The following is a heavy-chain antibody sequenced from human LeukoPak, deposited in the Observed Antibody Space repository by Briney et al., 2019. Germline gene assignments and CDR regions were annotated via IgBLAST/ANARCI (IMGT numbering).Heavy chain of an antibody. V-gene: IGHV1-69*13. CDR3: ARVVTAIHYYYGMDV. D-gene: IGHD2-21*02. CDR2: IIPIFGTA. J-gene: IGHJ6*02. CDR1: GGTLSSYA. Sequence: GASVKVSCKASGGTLSSYAISWVRQAPGQGLEWMGGIIPIFGTANYAQKFQGRVTITADESTSTAYMELSSLRSEDTAVYYCARVVTAIHYYYGMDVWGQGTTVTVSS.